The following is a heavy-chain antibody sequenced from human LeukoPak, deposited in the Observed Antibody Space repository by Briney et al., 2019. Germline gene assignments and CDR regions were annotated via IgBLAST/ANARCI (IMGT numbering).Heavy chain of an antibody. D-gene: IGHD3-22*01. CDR1: GFNFSTYW. V-gene: IGHV3-74*01. CDR3: AREISRHSDNYSLDY. J-gene: IGHJ4*02. CDR2: INSDGSDA. Sequence: PGGSLRLSCAASGFNFSTYWMHWVRQAPGKGLVWVSRINSDGSDASYADSVKGRFTISRDNAKNTLYLQMNSLRSGDTAVYYCAREISRHSDNYSLDYWGQGTVVTVSS.